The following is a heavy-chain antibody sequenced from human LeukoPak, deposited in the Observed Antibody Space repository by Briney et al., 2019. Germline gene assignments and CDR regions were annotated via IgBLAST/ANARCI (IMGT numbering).Heavy chain of an antibody. J-gene: IGHJ6*03. CDR2: IYYSGST. V-gene: IGHV4-39*01. CDR3: ARHGGRISSSGERYMDV. D-gene: IGHD2-15*01. Sequence: PSETLSLTCSVSGGSIISTTYSWGWSRQPPGKGLEWIGSIYYSGSTYYNPSLKSRVTISVDASKNQFSPKLNSVTAADTAVYYCARHGGRISSSGERYMDVWGKGATVTVSS. CDR1: GGSIISTTYS.